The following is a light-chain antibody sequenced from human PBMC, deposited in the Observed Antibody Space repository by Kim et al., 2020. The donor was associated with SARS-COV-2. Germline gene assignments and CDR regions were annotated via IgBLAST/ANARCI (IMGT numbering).Light chain of an antibody. Sequence: SVGDRVTISGRASQDIRNDLGWYQQNPGRAPRRLIYGASNLQSGVPSRFSGSGSGTEFTLTISSLQPEDFATYFCLQHNTYPITFGQGTRLEIK. CDR1: QDIRND. CDR2: GAS. V-gene: IGKV1-17*01. CDR3: LQHNTYPIT. J-gene: IGKJ5*01.